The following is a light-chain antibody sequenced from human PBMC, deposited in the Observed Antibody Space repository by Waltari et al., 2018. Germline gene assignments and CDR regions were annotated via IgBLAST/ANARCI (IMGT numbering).Light chain of an antibody. J-gene: IGLJ1*01. CDR3: CSYGTGSTYV. Sequence: QSALTQPASVSGSPGQSITISCTGTSSAIGGYNRVPWYQQYPGRAPKLIIYEVTKRPSGVSNRFSGSKSGSTASLTISGVQAEDEADYYCCSYGTGSTYVFGTGTKVTVL. CDR1: SSAIGGYNR. CDR2: EVT. V-gene: IGLV2-23*02.